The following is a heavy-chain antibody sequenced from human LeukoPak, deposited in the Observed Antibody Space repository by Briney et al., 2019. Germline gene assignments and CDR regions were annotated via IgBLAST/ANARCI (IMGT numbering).Heavy chain of an antibody. V-gene: IGHV4-61*02. J-gene: IGHJ5*02. Sequence: PSETLSLTCTVSGGSISSGSYYWSWIRQPAGKGLEWIGRIYTSGSTNYNPSLKSRVTISVDTSKNQFSLKLSSVTAADTAMYYCARSKVVTADWFDPWGQGTLVTVSS. CDR2: IYTSGST. CDR3: ARSKVVTADWFDP. CDR1: GGSISSGSYY. D-gene: IGHD2-21*02.